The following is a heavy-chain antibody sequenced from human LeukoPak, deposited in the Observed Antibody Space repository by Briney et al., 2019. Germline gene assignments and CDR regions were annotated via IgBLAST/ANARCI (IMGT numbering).Heavy chain of an antibody. CDR1: NDSIRNYY. V-gene: IGHV4-59*01. D-gene: IGHD3-10*01. CDR2: IYHTGNT. CDR3: ARGNYGSGSYYVVDFDY. Sequence: SSETLSLTCSVSNDSIRNYYWSWIRQPPGKALEWIGYIYHTGNTNYNPSLKSRLTMSIDTSKNQFSLNLNSVTAADTAVYYCARGNYGSGSYYVVDFDYWGQGALVTVSS. J-gene: IGHJ4*02.